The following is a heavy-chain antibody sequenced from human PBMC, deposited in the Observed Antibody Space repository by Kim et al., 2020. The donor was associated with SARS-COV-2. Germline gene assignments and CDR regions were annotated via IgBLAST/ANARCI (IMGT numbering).Heavy chain of an antibody. Sequence: SETLSLTCAVYGGSFSGYYWSWIRQPPGKGLEWIGEINHSGSTNYNPSLKSRVTISVDTSKNQFSLKLSSVTAADTAVYYCASGGSYGYEFGYWGQGTLVTVSS. V-gene: IGHV4-34*01. CDR3: ASGGSYGYEFGY. CDR2: INHSGST. J-gene: IGHJ4*02. D-gene: IGHD5-18*01. CDR1: GGSFSGYY.